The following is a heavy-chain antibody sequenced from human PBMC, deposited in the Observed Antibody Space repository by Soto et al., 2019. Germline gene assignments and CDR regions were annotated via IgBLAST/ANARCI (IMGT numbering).Heavy chain of an antibody. V-gene: IGHV1-46*01. CDR1: GYTFTTYY. CDR2: INPTGRTI. CDR3: ALNYYYYGMDF. Sequence: QVQLVQSGAEVKKPGASVKVSCKTSGYTFTTYYIHWVRRAPGQGLEWMGMINPTGRTISYAQKFQGRVTITRDTSTSTVYMEVSSLRSDDTAVYYCALNYYYYGMDFWGQGTTVAVSS. J-gene: IGHJ6*02.